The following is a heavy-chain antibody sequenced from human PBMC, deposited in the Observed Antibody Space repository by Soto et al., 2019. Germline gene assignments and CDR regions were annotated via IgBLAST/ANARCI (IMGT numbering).Heavy chain of an antibody. Sequence: QVQLQESGPGLVKPSQTLSLTCTISGGSISSGGYYWSWIRQHPGKGLEWIGYIYYSGSTYYNPSLKSRVTISVDTSKNQFSLKLSSVTAADTAVYYCARESMTTVTTWAYGYFDLWGRGTLVTVSS. J-gene: IGHJ2*01. D-gene: IGHD4-17*01. CDR1: GGSISSGGYY. CDR3: ARESMTTVTTWAYGYFDL. CDR2: IYYSGST. V-gene: IGHV4-31*03.